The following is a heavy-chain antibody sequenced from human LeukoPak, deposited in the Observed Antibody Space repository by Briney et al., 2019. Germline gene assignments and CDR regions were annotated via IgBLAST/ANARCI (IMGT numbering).Heavy chain of an antibody. V-gene: IGHV3-53*01. CDR3: AKEPERYSSSWYGDFDY. CDR1: GFTVSSNY. D-gene: IGHD6-13*01. Sequence: GGSLRLSCAASGFTVSSNYMSWVRQAPGKGLEWVSVIYSGGSTYYADSVKGRSTISRDNSKNTLYLQMNSLRAEDTAVYYCAKEPERYSSSWYGDFDYWGQGTLVTVSS. CDR2: IYSGGST. J-gene: IGHJ4*02.